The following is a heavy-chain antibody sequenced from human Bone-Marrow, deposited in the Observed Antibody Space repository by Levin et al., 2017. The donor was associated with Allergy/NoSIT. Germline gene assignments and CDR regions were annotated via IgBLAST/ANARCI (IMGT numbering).Heavy chain of an antibody. Sequence: QAGGSLRLSCAASGFTFDDYAMHWVRQAPGKGLEWVSGISWNSGSIGYADSVKGRFTISRDNAKNSLYLQMNSLRAEDTALYYCAKDLKIFGVVIEEFSEGGMDVWGQGTTVTVSS. J-gene: IGHJ6*02. D-gene: IGHD3-3*01. CDR1: GFTFDDYA. CDR3: AKDLKIFGVVIEEFSEGGMDV. V-gene: IGHV3-9*01. CDR2: ISWNSGSI.